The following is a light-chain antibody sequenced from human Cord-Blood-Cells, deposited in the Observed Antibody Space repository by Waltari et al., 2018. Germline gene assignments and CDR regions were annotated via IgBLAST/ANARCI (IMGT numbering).Light chain of an antibody. CDR3: AAWDDRLNGVWV. V-gene: IGLV1-44*01. CDR1: SSNIGSNT. J-gene: IGLJ3*02. CDR2: SNN. Sequence: QSVLTQPPSASGTPGQRVTISCSGSSSNIGSNTVNWYQQLPGTAPKLLIYSNNRRPPGVPNRLSGSTSGTSASLAISGLQSEDEADYYCAAWDDRLNGVWVFGGGTKLTVL.